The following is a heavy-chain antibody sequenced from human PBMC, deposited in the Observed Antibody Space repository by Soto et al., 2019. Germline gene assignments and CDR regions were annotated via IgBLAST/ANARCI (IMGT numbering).Heavy chain of an antibody. J-gene: IGHJ6*02. V-gene: IGHV3-23*01. D-gene: IGHD4-4*01. Sequence: GESLKISCAASGFTFSSYVMSWVRQAPGKGLEWVSAISGSGGSTYYADSVKGRFTISRDNSKNTLYLQMNSLRAEDTAVYYCVKPPVITASYYYYDMDVWGQGTTVTVSS. CDR2: ISGSGGST. CDR3: VKPPVITASYYYYDMDV. CDR1: GFTFSSYV.